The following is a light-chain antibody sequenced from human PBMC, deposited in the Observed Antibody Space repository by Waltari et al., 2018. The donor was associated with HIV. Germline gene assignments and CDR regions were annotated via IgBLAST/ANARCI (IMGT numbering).Light chain of an antibody. CDR1: SSDVRSYNI. CDR2: EVR. CDR3: CSYAGSSNLR. V-gene: IGLV2-23*02. J-gene: IGLJ2*01. Sequence: QSALTQPASVSGSPGQSITISCTGTSSDVRSYNIVSLYKQYPGKAPKLMIYEVRKRAVGMSNRLSGSKAGKTASLTISGLQAEDEADYYCCSYAGSSNLRFGGGTKLTVL.